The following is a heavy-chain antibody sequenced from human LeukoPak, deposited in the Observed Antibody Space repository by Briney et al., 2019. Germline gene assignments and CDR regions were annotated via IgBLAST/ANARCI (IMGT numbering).Heavy chain of an antibody. CDR2: INTDGSST. D-gene: IGHD1-26*01. Sequence: GGSLRLSCAASGFTFGTYWMHWVRQAPGKGLVWVSRINTDGSSTSDADSVRGRVTISRDNAKNTLYLQMNSLSAEDTAVYYCARALGSYFDYWGQGTLVTVSS. CDR3: ARALGSYFDY. CDR1: GFTFGTYW. V-gene: IGHV3-74*01. J-gene: IGHJ4*02.